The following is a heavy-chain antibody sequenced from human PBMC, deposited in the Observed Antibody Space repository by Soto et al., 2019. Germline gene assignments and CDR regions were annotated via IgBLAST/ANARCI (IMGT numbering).Heavy chain of an antibody. CDR3: ARHAMEYSSSPYFDY. D-gene: IGHD6-6*01. CDR1: GGSISSSSYY. CDR2: IYYSGST. V-gene: IGHV4-39*01. Sequence: PSETLSLTCTVSGGSISSSSYYWGWIRQPPGKGLEWIGSIYYSGSTYYNPSLKSRVTISVDTSKNQFSLKLSSVTAADTAVYYCARHAMEYSSSPYFDYWGQGTLVTVSS. J-gene: IGHJ4*02.